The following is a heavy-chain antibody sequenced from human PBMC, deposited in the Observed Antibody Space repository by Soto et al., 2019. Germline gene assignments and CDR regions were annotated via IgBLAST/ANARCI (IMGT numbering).Heavy chain of an antibody. V-gene: IGHV4-31*03. J-gene: IGHJ4*02. CDR3: ARVAGSPDY. CDR2: IYYSGST. D-gene: IGHD1-26*01. CDR1: GGSISSGGYY. Sequence: SETLSLTCTVSGGSISSGGYYWSWIRQHPGKGLEWIGYIYYSGSTYYNPSLKSRVTMTRDSSISTVYMELSSLRSEDTAVYYCARVAGSPDYWGQGTLVTV.